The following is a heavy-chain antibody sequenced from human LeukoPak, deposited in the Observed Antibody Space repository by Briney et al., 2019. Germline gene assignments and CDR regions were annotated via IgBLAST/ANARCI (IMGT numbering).Heavy chain of an antibody. D-gene: IGHD3-3*01. J-gene: IGHJ5*02. Sequence: SVKVSCKASGGTFSSYAISWVRQVPGQGLEWMGGIIPIFGTANYAQKFQGRVTITADESTSTAYMELSSLRSEDTAVYYCARDRHTIFGVDPPNNWFDPWGQGTLVTVSS. CDR1: GGTFSSYA. CDR2: IIPIFGTA. CDR3: ARDRHTIFGVDPPNNWFDP. V-gene: IGHV1-69*13.